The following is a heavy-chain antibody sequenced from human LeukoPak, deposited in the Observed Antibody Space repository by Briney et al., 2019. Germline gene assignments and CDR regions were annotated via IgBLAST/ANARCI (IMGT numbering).Heavy chain of an antibody. CDR1: GYTFTGYY. CDR3: ARVFGGLISYAFDI. D-gene: IGHD3-3*01. J-gene: IGHJ3*02. CDR2: INPNSGGT. V-gene: IGHV1-2*02. Sequence: ASVKVSCKASGYTFTGYYMHWVRQAPGQGLEWMGWINPNSGGTNYAQKFQGRVTMTRDTSISTAYMELSRLRSDDTAVYYCARVFGGLISYAFDIWGQGTMVTVSS.